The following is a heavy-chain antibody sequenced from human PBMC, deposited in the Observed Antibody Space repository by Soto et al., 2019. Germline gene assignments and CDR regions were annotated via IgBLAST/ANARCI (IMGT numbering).Heavy chain of an antibody. CDR2: IRERGSVR. J-gene: IGHJ5*02. CDR1: GFTFSSYE. V-gene: IGHV3-48*03. CDR3: ARVGVLRGADH. D-gene: IGHD3-16*01. Sequence: EVHLVESGGGLVQPGGSLRLSCAASGFTFSSYEMSWVRQAPGKGPEWFSYIRERGSVRNYADSVKGRFTVSRANTNNSLFLQINSLRAGDTAVYYCARVGVLRGADHWGQGTQVTVSS.